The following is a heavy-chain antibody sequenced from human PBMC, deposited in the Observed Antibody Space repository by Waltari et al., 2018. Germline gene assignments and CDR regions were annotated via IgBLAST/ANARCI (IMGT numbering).Heavy chain of an antibody. Sequence: EVQLLESGGGLVQPGGSLRLSCAASGFTFSSYAMSWVRQAPGQGLEWVSAISGSGGSTYYADSVKGRFTISRDNSKNTLYLQMNSLRAEDTAVYYCAKDLKAAQHYDILTGFDYWGQGTLVTVSS. J-gene: IGHJ4*02. CDR2: ISGSGGST. D-gene: IGHD3-9*01. V-gene: IGHV3-23*01. CDR3: AKDLKAAQHYDILTGFDY. CDR1: GFTFSSYA.